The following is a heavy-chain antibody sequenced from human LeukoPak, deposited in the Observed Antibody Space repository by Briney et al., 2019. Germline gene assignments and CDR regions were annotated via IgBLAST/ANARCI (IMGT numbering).Heavy chain of an antibody. CDR2: IYYSGST. CDR3: ARGFDGGHLFDY. Sequence: SETLSLTCTVSGGSISSGGYYWSWIRQHPGKGLEWIGYIYYSGSTYYNPSLKSRVTISVDTSKNQFSLKLSSVTAADTAVYYCARGFDGGHLFDYWAREPWSPSPQ. D-gene: IGHD4-23*01. J-gene: IGHJ4*02. CDR1: GGSISSGGYY. V-gene: IGHV4-31*03.